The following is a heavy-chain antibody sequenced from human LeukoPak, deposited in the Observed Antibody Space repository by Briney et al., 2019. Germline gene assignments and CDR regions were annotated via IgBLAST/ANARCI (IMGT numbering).Heavy chain of an antibody. J-gene: IGHJ5*02. CDR2: INPSGGST. V-gene: IGHV1-46*01. Sequence: ASVKVSCKASGYTFTSYYMHWVRQAPGRGLEWMGIINPSGGSTSYAQKFQGRVTMTRDMSTSTVYMELSSLRSEDTAVYYCARDGYYDFWSGYYHWFDPWGQGTLVTVSS. CDR3: ARDGYYDFWSGYYHWFDP. CDR1: GYTFTSYY. D-gene: IGHD3-3*01.